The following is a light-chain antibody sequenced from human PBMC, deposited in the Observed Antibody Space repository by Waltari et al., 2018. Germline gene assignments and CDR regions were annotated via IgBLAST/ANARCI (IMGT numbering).Light chain of an antibody. CDR1: QIVGTY. V-gene: IGKV3-11*01. Sequence: EIVLIQSPAILSFSPGERATLSRRASQIVGTYFAWYKQRPGQSPRLLIYDTSYRATGIPARFSGSGSETDFTLTISSLQPEDFAVYYCQQRRNWPLTFGGGTRVQI. J-gene: IGKJ4*01. CDR3: QQRRNWPLT. CDR2: DTS.